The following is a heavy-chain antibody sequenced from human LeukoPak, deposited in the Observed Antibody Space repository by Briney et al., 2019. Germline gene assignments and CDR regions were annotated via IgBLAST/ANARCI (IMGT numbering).Heavy chain of an antibody. D-gene: IGHD6-6*01. CDR2: IHTTTGNP. V-gene: IGHV7-4-1*02. CDR1: GYTFTTYS. Sequence: ASVKVSCKASGYTFTTYSLNWVRQAPGQGLEWMGWIHTTTGNPTYAQGFTGRFVFSLDTSVSTAFLQISSLEAEDTAVYYCARKQVEPDRYFDYWGQGTLVTVSS. J-gene: IGHJ4*02. CDR3: ARKQVEPDRYFDY.